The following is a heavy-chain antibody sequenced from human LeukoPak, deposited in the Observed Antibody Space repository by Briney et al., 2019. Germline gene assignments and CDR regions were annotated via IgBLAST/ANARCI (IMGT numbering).Heavy chain of an antibody. J-gene: IGHJ4*02. Sequence: GGSLRLSCAASGFTFTSYGMHWVRRAPREGLEWVALITYDGYYKYYSDSVKGRFTISSDTSKNTLYLQMNSLRAEDTAVYYCARDLSPVVRASPMGYWGQGTLVTVSS. D-gene: IGHD3-10*01. CDR1: GFTFTSYG. V-gene: IGHV3-30*03. CDR2: ITYDGYYK. CDR3: ARDLSPVVRASPMGY.